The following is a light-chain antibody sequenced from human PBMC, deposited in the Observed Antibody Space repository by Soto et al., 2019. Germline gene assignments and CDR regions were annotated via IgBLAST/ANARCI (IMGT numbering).Light chain of an antibody. Sequence: EIVLTQSPGTLSLSPCERATLSFRASQTVSTRFLAWYQQKPGQSPRLIIYGASSRATGIADRFSGSGSGTEFTLTISSLQSEDFAVYCCQQRSNWPTFGQGTKVDI. J-gene: IGKJ1*01. CDR1: QTVSTRF. V-gene: IGKV3D-20*02. CDR2: GAS. CDR3: QQRSNWPT.